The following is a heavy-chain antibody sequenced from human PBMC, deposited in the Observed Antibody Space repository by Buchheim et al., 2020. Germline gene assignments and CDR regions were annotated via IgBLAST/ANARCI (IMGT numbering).Heavy chain of an antibody. Sequence: QVQLVQSGAEVKKPGDSVKVSCKAYGYTFTTYRISWVRQAPGQGLEGMGWISAYNGNTNYAQKIQGRVTMTTDTSTDTAYMRLRSLRSDVTAVYYCAGGGRFLEWSNKRTYNWFDPWGQGTL. CDR3: AGGGRFLEWSNKRTYNWFDP. CDR2: ISAYNGNT. CDR1: GYTFTTYR. J-gene: IGHJ5*02. V-gene: IGHV1-18*04. D-gene: IGHD3-3*01.